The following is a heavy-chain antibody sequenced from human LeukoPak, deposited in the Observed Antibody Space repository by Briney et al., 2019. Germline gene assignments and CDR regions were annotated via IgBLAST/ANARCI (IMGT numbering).Heavy chain of an antibody. D-gene: IGHD4-11*01. J-gene: IGHJ4*02. CDR1: GFNFSSYW. CDR2: IKEDGSEK. Sequence: GGSLRLSCAASGFNFSSYWMSWVRQAPGKGLEWVANIKEDGSEKYYVDSVKGRFTIPRDNAKNSVYLQMNSLRAEDTAVYSCARGGTYSVWGQGTLVTVSS. CDR3: ARGGTYSV. V-gene: IGHV3-7*01.